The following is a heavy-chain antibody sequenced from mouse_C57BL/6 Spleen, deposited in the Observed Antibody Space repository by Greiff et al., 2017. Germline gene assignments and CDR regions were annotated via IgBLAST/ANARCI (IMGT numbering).Heavy chain of an antibody. V-gene: IGHV5-4*01. CDR1: GFTFSSYA. CDR2: ISDGGSYT. Sequence: EVQGVESGGGLVKPGGSLKLSCAASGFTFSSYAMSWVRQTPEKRLEWVATISDGGSYTYYPDNVKGRFTISRDNAKNNLYLQMSHLKSEDTAMYYCARGSTMVTTGFDYWGQGTTLTVSS. J-gene: IGHJ2*01. CDR3: ARGSTMVTTGFDY. D-gene: IGHD2-2*01.